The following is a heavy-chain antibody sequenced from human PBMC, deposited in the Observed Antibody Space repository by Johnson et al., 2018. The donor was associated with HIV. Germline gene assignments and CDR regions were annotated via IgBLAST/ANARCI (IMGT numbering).Heavy chain of an antibody. CDR3: ARDHEAVPGAFDI. V-gene: IGHV3-30*04. D-gene: IGHD1-1*01. J-gene: IGHJ3*02. Sequence: QMLLVESGGGVVQPGRSLRLSCAASGFTFSSYAMHWVRQAPCKGLEWVAVISYDGSNKYYADSVKGRFTISRDNSKNTLYLQMNSLRAEDTAVYYCARDHEAVPGAFDIWGQGTMVTVSS. CDR1: GFTFSSYA. CDR2: ISYDGSNK.